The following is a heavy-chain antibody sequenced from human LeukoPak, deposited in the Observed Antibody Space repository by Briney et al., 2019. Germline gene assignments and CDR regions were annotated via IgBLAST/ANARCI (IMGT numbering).Heavy chain of an antibody. CDR2: IYYSGST. V-gene: IGHV4-39*01. D-gene: IGHD3-10*01. Sequence: SETLSLTCTVSGGSISSSSYYWGWIRQPPGKGLEWIGSIYYSGSTYYNPSFKSRVTISVDTSKNQFSLKLSYVTAADTAVYYCVGRAASXGYYYGSGSYYXGXFXYXXQGTXVTV. J-gene: IGHJ4*02. CDR3: VGRAASXGYYYGSGSYYXGXFXY. CDR1: GGSISSSSYY.